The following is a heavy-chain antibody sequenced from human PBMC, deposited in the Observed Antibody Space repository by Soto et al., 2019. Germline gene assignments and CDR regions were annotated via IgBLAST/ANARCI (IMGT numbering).Heavy chain of an antibody. J-gene: IGHJ4*02. CDR1: GYTFTTSG. CDR2: MNTQTGNT. V-gene: IGHV1-18*01. Sequence: ASVKVSCKASGYTFTTSGRSWMRQAPGQGLEWMGWMNTQTGNTDYAQKFRGRVTMTRDTSTSTAYMELTNLRSDDTAAYYCARARSGNYPRPGYFDYWGQGILVTVSS. CDR3: ARARSGNYPRPGYFDY. D-gene: IGHD1-7*01.